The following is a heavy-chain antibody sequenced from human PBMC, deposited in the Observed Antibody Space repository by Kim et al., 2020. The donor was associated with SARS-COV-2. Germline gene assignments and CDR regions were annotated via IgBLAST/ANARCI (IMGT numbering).Heavy chain of an antibody. J-gene: IGHJ4*02. Sequence: GGSLRLSCAASGFTFSSYAMHWVRQAPGKGLEWVAVISYDGSNKYYADSVKGRFTISRDNSKNTLYLQMNSLRAEDTAVYYCAREGGWELPFDYWGQGTLVTVSS. CDR3: AREGGWELPFDY. V-gene: IGHV3-30*04. CDR2: ISYDGSNK. CDR1: GFTFSSYA. D-gene: IGHD1-26*01.